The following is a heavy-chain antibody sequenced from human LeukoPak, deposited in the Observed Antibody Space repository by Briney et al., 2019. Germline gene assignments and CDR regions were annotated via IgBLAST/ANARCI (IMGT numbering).Heavy chain of an antibody. D-gene: IGHD6-13*01. Sequence: PSETLSLTCAVYGGSFSGYYWSWIRQPPGKGLEWIGEINHSGSTNYNPSLKSRVTISVDTSKNQFSLKLNSVTAADTAVYYCARIYSSSWFLNWFDPWGQGTLVTVSS. CDR2: INHSGST. CDR3: ARIYSSSWFLNWFDP. J-gene: IGHJ5*02. CDR1: GGSFSGYY. V-gene: IGHV4-34*01.